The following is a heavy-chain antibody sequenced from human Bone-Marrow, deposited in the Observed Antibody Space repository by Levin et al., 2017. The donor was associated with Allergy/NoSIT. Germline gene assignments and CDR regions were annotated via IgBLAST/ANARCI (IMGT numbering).Heavy chain of an antibody. V-gene: IGHV3-13*01. Sequence: GESLKISCAASGFTFSTYDMFWVRQVTGKGLEWVSVIGHGGDTYYPGSVKGRFTISRENAKNSLYLQMDSLRPDDTAVYYCAKGGPSIGASSLDYWGQGTLVTVSS. J-gene: IGHJ4*02. CDR1: GFTFSTYD. CDR2: IGHGGDT. CDR3: AKGGPSIGASSLDY. D-gene: IGHD1-26*01.